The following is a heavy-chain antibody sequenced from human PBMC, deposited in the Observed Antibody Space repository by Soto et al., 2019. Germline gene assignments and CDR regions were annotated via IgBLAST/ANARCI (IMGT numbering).Heavy chain of an antibody. J-gene: IGHJ6*01. Sequence: QVQLQESGPGLVKPSGTLSLTCAVSGGSISSSNWWSWVRQPPGKGLEWIGEIYHSGSTNYNPSLRSRVTVSVDKSKDQFSLKLSSVPAADTAVYYCARSPDSSDYYPRRYYYGIDGWSQGTTVTVSS. CDR3: ARSPDSSDYYPRRYYYGIDG. CDR2: IYHSGST. CDR1: GGSISSSNW. V-gene: IGHV4-4*02. D-gene: IGHD3-22*01.